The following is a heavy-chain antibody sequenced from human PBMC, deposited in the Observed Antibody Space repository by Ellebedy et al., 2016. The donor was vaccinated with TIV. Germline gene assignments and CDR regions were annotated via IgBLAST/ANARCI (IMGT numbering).Heavy chain of an antibody. V-gene: IGHV3-74*03. J-gene: IGHJ4*02. CDR3: ARRKREGDCDYFGFDH. CDR1: GFTFRDFA. Sequence: PGGSLRLSCAASGFTFRDFAMNWVRQAPGKGLVWVSGINGDGTTTTYADSVKGRFTISRDNAKNTLYLPMNSLRVEDTAVYFCARRKREGDCDYFGFDHWGQGTLVTVSS. CDR2: INGDGTTT. D-gene: IGHD2-21*02.